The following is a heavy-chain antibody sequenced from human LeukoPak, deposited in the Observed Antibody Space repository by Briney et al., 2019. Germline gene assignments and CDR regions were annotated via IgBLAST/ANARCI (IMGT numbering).Heavy chain of an antibody. CDR2: INPNSGGT. J-gene: IGHJ6*03. D-gene: IGHD3-16*01. CDR1: GYTFTGYY. CDR3: ARVGDHRSPNYYYYYMDV. V-gene: IGHV1-2*02. Sequence: ASVKVSCKASGYTFTGYYMHWVRQAPGQGLEWMGWINPNSGGTNYAQKLQGRVTMTTDTSTSTAYMELRSLRSDDTAVYYCARVGDHRSPNYYYYYMDVWGKGTTVTGSS.